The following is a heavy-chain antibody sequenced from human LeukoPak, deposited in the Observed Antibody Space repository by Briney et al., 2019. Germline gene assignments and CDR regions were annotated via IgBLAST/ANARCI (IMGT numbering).Heavy chain of an antibody. CDR1: GFTFSSYS. D-gene: IGHD6-13*01. V-gene: IGHV3-48*01. J-gene: IGHJ4*02. CDR3: AKEGDSSSWYDLYDY. Sequence: GGSLRLSCAASGFTFSSYSMNWVRQAQGKGLEWVSYISSSSTIYYADSVKGRFTISRDNAKNSLYLQMNSLRAEDTAVYYCAKEGDSSSWYDLYDYWGQGTLVTVSS. CDR2: ISSSSTI.